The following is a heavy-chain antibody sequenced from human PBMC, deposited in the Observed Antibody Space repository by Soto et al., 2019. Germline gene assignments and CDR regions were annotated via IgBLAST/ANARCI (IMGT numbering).Heavy chain of an antibody. D-gene: IGHD6-13*01. J-gene: IGHJ6*02. CDR3: AKVGYTSSWYGMDV. V-gene: IGHV3-23*01. Sequence: GGSLRLSCAASGFTFSSYAMSWVRRAPGTGLEWVSAISGSGASTYYADSVKGRFTISRDNSKNTLYVQMNSLRAEDTAVYYCAKVGYTSSWYGMDVWGQGTTVTVSS. CDR2: ISGSGAST. CDR1: GFTFSSYA.